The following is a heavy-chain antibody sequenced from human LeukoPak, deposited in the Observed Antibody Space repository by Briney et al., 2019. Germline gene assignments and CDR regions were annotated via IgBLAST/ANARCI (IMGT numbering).Heavy chain of an antibody. CDR2: ISGNGGDT. V-gene: IGHV3-23*01. CDR3: AKAPVQQLVFGYFDS. J-gene: IGHJ4*02. D-gene: IGHD6-13*01. CDR1: GFTFSHYA. Sequence: GGSLRLSCAASGFTFSHYAMSWVRQTPGKGLEWVSVISGNGGDTYYADSVKGRFSISRDYSKNTLSLQMDSLRAEDTAVYYCAKAPVQQLVFGYFDSWGQGTLVTVSS.